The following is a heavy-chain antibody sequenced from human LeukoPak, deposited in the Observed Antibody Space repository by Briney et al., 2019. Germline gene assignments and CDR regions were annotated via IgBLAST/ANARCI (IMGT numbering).Heavy chain of an antibody. D-gene: IGHD5-12*01. CDR2: IRYDGSNK. CDR3: AKGGGYEAQYYYYYLDV. V-gene: IGHV3-30*02. Sequence: PGGSLRLSCAASGFTFSSYGMYWGRQAPGKGLEWVAFIRYDGSNKYYADSVKGRFTISRDNSKNTLYLQMKSVRAEDTAVYYCAKGGGYEAQYYYYYLDVWGKGTTVTISS. CDR1: GFTFSSYG. J-gene: IGHJ6*03.